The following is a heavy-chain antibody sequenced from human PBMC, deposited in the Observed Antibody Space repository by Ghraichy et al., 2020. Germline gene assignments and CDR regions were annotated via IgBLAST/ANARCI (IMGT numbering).Heavy chain of an antibody. V-gene: IGHV4-34*01. D-gene: IGHD6-19*01. J-gene: IGHJ4*02. CDR2: IHHSGST. CDR1: GGSFSTSY. CDR3: ARVMKWLEESDFDF. Sequence: SQTLSLTCAVHGGSFSTSYWAWIRQSPGKGLEWIGEIHHSGSTNYNPSLKSRVTISIDTSKNQFSLTLDSVTAADTAIYYCARVMKWLEESDFDFWGQGSRVTVTS.